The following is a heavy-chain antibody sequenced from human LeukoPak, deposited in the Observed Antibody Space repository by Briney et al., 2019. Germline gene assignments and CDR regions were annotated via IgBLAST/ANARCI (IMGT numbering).Heavy chain of an antibody. CDR2: ISNGGSSI. Sequence: GGSLRLSCAASGFTFSDYYMAWIRQAPGKGLEWVSYISNGGSSIYYAASVRGRFTISRDNADNSLYLQMNSLRVEDTATYYCARERAAADFWSPYYSYWGQGTLVTVSS. D-gene: IGHD3-3*01. CDR3: ARERAAADFWSPYYSY. CDR1: GFTFSDYY. J-gene: IGHJ4*02. V-gene: IGHV3-11*01.